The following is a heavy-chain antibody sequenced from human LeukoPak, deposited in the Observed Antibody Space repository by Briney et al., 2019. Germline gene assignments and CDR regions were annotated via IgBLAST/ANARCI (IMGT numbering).Heavy chain of an antibody. J-gene: IGHJ4*02. CDR3: ARDPPPDSSSWLQPLDY. Sequence: PGGSLRLSCAASGFTFSSYSMNWVRQAPGKGLEWVSSISSSSSYIYYADSVEGRFTISRDNAKNSLYLQMNSLRAEDTAVYYCARDPPPDSSSWLQPLDYWGQGTLVTVSS. D-gene: IGHD6-13*01. V-gene: IGHV3-21*01. CDR1: GFTFSSYS. CDR2: ISSSSSYI.